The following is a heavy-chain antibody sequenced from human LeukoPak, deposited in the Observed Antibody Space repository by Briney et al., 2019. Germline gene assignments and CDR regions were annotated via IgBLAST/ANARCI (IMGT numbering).Heavy chain of an antibody. CDR3: AKSVTQNWFDP. Sequence: GGSLRLSCAASGFTFIGNGRHGFGRAPGRGRGWVAVISYDGSNKYYADSVKGRFTISRDNSKNTLYLQMNSLRAEDTAVYYRAKSVTQNWFDPWGQGTLVTVSS. D-gene: IGHD4-17*01. CDR2: ISYDGSNK. J-gene: IGHJ5*02. CDR1: GFTFIGNG. V-gene: IGHV3-30*18.